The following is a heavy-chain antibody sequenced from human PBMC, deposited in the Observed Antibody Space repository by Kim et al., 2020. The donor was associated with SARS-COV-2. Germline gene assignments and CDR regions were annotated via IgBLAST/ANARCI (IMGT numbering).Heavy chain of an antibody. CDR3: AKGNGSYRSWFDP. D-gene: IGHD1-26*01. J-gene: IGHJ5*02. CDR1: GFTFSSYG. Sequence: GGSLRLSCAXSGFTFSSYGMHWVRQAPGKGLEWVAVISYDGSNKYYADSVKGRFTISRDNSKNTLYLQMNSLRAEDTAVYYCAKGNGSYRSWFDPWGQGTLVTVSS. V-gene: IGHV3-30*18. CDR2: ISYDGSNK.